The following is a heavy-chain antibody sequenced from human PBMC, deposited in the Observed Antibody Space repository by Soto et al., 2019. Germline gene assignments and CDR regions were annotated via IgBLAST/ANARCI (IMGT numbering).Heavy chain of an antibody. J-gene: IGHJ4*02. CDR2: MNPNSGST. Sequence: ASVKVSCKASGYTFTSLDINWVRQATGQGLEWMGWMNPNSGSTGSAQKFQGRVAMTRDTSINTAYMELSSLRSDDTAVYYCARGRGYSDGIDYWGQGTLVTVSS. D-gene: IGHD2-15*01. CDR1: GYTFTSLD. V-gene: IGHV1-8*01. CDR3: ARGRGYSDGIDY.